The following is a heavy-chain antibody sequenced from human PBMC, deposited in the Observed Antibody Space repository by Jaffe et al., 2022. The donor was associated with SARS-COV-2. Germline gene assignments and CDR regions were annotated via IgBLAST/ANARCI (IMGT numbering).Heavy chain of an antibody. Sequence: EVQLVESGGGLVKPGGSLRLSCAASGFTFSNAWMSWVRQAPGKGLEWVGRIKSKTDGGTTDYAAPVKGRFTISRDDSKNTLYLQMNSLKTEDTAVYYCTTDKPGIAVAGLGGKWGQGTLVTVSS. CDR3: TTDKPGIAVAGLGGK. V-gene: IGHV3-15*01. D-gene: IGHD6-19*01. CDR2: IKSKTDGGTT. J-gene: IGHJ1*01. CDR1: GFTFSNAW.